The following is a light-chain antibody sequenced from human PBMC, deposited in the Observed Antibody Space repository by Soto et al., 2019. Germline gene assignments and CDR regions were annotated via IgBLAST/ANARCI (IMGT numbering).Light chain of an antibody. J-gene: IGKJ4*01. CDR3: QQYYSTPNT. CDR2: WAS. Sequence: DIVMTQSPDSLAVSLGERATINCESSQNVLYSSNNKNYLAWYQQKPGQPPKLLIYWASTRDSGVPDRFTGSGSGTDFTLTISSLQAEDVAVYYCQQYYSTPNTFGQGTKVEIK. CDR1: QNVLYSSNNKNY. V-gene: IGKV4-1*01.